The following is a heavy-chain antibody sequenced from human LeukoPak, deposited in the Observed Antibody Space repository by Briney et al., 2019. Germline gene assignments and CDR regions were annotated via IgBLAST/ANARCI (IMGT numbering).Heavy chain of an antibody. CDR2: IDPSDSYT. J-gene: IGHJ4*02. CDR1: GYSFTSYW. Sequence: GESLKISCKGSGYSFTSYWISWVRQMPGKGLEWMGRIDPSDSYTNYSPSFQGHVTISADESISTAYLQWSSLKASDTAMYYCARHLDYVLEASFDYWGQGTLVTASS. CDR3: ARHLDYVLEASFDY. V-gene: IGHV5-10-1*01. D-gene: IGHD3-16*01.